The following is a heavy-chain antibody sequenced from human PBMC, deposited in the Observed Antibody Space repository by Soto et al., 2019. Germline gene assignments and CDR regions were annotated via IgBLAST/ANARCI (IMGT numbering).Heavy chain of an antibody. Sequence: QVQLVQSGAEVKKPGSSVTVSCKASGGTFSSYTISWVRQAPGQGLEWMGGIIPIFGTANYAQKFQGRVTITADESTSTANRELRSLRSEDTAVYYCARGNHRWLQLWYFDLWGRGTLVTVSS. CDR1: GGTFSSYT. CDR2: IIPIFGTA. J-gene: IGHJ2*01. V-gene: IGHV1-69*12. CDR3: ARGNHRWLQLWYFDL. D-gene: IGHD5-12*01.